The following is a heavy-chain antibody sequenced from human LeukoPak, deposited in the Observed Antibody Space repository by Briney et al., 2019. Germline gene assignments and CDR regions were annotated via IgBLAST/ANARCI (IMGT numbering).Heavy chain of an antibody. Sequence: GESLKISCKGSRYSFTSYWIGWVRQMPGKGLEWMGIIFPGDSDTRYSPSFQGQVTISADKSISTAYLQWSSLKASDTAMYYCARTITMFRGVIYWFDPWGQGTLVTVSS. CDR3: ARTITMFRGVIYWFDP. CDR1: RYSFTSYW. V-gene: IGHV5-51*01. J-gene: IGHJ5*02. D-gene: IGHD3-10*01. CDR2: IFPGDSDT.